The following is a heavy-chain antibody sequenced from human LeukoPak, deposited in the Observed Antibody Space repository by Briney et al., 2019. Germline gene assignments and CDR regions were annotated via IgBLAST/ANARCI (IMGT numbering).Heavy chain of an antibody. J-gene: IGHJ5*02. CDR2: ISGSGGST. Sequence: QAGGSLRLSCAASGFTFSSYAMSWVRQAPGKGLEWVSAISGSGGSTYYADSVKGRFTISRDNSKNTLYLQMNSLRAEDTAVYYCAKAPRAHFCSSTSCPNWFDPWGQGTLVTVSS. CDR1: GFTFSSYA. D-gene: IGHD2-2*01. CDR3: AKAPRAHFCSSTSCPNWFDP. V-gene: IGHV3-23*01.